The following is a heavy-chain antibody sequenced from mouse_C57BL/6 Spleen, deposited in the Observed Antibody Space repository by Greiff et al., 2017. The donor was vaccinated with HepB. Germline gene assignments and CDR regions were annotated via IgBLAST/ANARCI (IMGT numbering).Heavy chain of an antibody. J-gene: IGHJ2*01. Sequence: EVQLVESGGGLVKPGGSLKLSCAASGFTFSDYGMHWVRQAPEKGLEWVAYISSGSSTIYYADTVKGRFTISRDNAKNTLFLQMTSLRSEDTAMYYCARWGDYYYHFDYWGQGTTLPVSS. CDR3: ARWGDYYYHFDY. CDR2: ISSGSSTI. CDR1: GFTFSDYG. D-gene: IGHD2-1*01. V-gene: IGHV5-17*01.